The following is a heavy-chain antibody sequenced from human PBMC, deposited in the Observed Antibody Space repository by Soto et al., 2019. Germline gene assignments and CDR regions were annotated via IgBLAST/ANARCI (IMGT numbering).Heavy chain of an antibody. D-gene: IGHD4-17*01. CDR1: GGSISSSNW. CDR2: SYHSGST. CDR3: ARAPYNYGDYVSFWFDP. Sequence: SETLSLTCAVSGGSISSSNWWSWVRQPPGKGLEWIGESYHSGSTNYNPSLKSRVTISVDKSKNQFSLKLSSVTAADTAVYYCARAPYNYGDYVSFWFDPWGQGTLVTVSS. J-gene: IGHJ5*02. V-gene: IGHV4-4*02.